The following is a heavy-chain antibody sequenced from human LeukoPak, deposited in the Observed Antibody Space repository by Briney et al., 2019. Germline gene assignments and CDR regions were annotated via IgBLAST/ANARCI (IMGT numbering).Heavy chain of an antibody. CDR2: IYHSGST. D-gene: IGHD5-24*01. Sequence: SGTLSLTCAVSGGSISSSSWWSWVRQPPGKGLEWIGEIYHSGSTNYNPSLKGRVAISLDTSENHFSLKLTSVTAADTAVYYCARLGGSNYYYYGMDVWGQGTTVTVSS. CDR1: GGSISSSSW. V-gene: IGHV4-4*02. CDR3: ARLGGSNYYYYGMDV. J-gene: IGHJ6*02.